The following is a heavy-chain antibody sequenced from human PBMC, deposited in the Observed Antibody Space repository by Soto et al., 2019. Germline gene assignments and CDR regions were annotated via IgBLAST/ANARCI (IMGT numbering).Heavy chain of an antibody. D-gene: IGHD6-13*01. CDR1: GGSISSYY. Sequence: LSLTCTVPGGSISSYYWSWIRQPAGKGLEWIGRIYTSGSTNYNPSRKSRVTMSVDTSKNQFSLKLSSVTAADTAVYYCASDSSSWYNHWFDPWGQGTLVTVS. J-gene: IGHJ5*02. V-gene: IGHV4-4*07. CDR3: ASDSSSWYNHWFDP. CDR2: IYTSGST.